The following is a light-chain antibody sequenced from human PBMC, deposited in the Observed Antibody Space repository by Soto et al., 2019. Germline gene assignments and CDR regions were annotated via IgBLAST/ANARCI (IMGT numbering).Light chain of an antibody. CDR3: QQRSNWPPT. Sequence: EIVSTQSPATLSLSPGERATLSCRASQSVSSYLAWYQQKPGQAPRLLIYDASNRATGIPARFSGSGSGTNFTLTITSLEPEDFAAYYCQQRSNWPPTFGQGTKVDTK. CDR1: QSVSSY. J-gene: IGKJ1*01. V-gene: IGKV3-11*01. CDR2: DAS.